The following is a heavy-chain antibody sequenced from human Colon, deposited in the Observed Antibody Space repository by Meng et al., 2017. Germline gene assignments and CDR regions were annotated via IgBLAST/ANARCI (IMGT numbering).Heavy chain of an antibody. CDR1: GFPISRYA. D-gene: IGHD1/OR15-1a*01. J-gene: IGHJ6*02. CDR2: ISDSGRST. V-gene: IGHV3-23*01. CDR3: AKDLFSTKSFGTKEDPETTGYYHFGMDV. Sequence: ESLKIFCDASGFPISRYAMHWVRQAPGRGLEWVSTISDSGRSTYYADPVKGRLTISRDNTKNTLYVQMNSLRAEDTAVYYCAKDLFSTKSFGTKEDPETTGYYHFGMDVWGQGTTVSVSS.